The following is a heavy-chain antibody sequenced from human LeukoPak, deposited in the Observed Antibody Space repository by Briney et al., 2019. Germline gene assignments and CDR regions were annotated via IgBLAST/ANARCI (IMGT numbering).Heavy chain of an antibody. CDR3: ARGIGSQLRSGWFDP. D-gene: IGHD3-3*01. V-gene: IGHV3-66*01. Sequence: GGSLRLSCAASGFTVSSNYMSWVRQAPGKGLELVSVIYRGGNTYYAGSVEGRFTISRDNSKNTLYLQMNSLRAEDTPVYYCARGIGSQLRSGWFDPWGQGTLVTVYS. CDR2: IYRGGNT. CDR1: GFTVSSNY. J-gene: IGHJ5*02.